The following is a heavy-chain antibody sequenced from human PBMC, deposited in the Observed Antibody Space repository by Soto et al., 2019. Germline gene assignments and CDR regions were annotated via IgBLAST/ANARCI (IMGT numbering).Heavy chain of an antibody. CDR3: ARKTMWTRVGMDV. Sequence: QVQLQQWGAGLLKPSETLSLTCAVYGGSFSGYYWSWIRQPPGKGLEWIGEINHSGSTNYNPSLKRRVTISVDTSKNQFSLKLSSVTAADTAVYYCARKTMWTRVGMDVWGQGTTVTVSS. CDR2: INHSGST. CDR1: GGSFSGYY. V-gene: IGHV4-34*01. D-gene: IGHD2-21*01. J-gene: IGHJ6*02.